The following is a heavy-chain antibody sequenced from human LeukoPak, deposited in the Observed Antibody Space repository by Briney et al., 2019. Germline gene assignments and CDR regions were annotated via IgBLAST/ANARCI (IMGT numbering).Heavy chain of an antibody. CDR1: GFTFDDYA. CDR2: ISGSGGGT. Sequence: GGSLRLSCAASGFTFDDYAMHWVRQAPGKGLEWVSFISGSGGGTYYADSVKGRFTISRDNSKNSLYLQMNSLRTEDTALYYCAKDSGYDFWSGYSPDFDYWGQGTLVTVSS. J-gene: IGHJ4*02. V-gene: IGHV3-43*02. D-gene: IGHD3-3*01. CDR3: AKDSGYDFWSGYSPDFDY.